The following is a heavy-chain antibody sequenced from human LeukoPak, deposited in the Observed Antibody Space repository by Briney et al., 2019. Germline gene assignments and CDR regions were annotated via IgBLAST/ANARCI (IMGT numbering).Heavy chain of an antibody. V-gene: IGHV3-30*04. Sequence: GGSLRLSCAASGFTFSNYAMLSVPQAPGKGLERGAAMLYDRSNKYYADSVNRRFTISRVNSKSTLYVQIDVLRGEDAAVDYCSGELDASMVLDYWGQGTLVTVSS. D-gene: IGHD2/OR15-2a*01. J-gene: IGHJ4*02. CDR2: MLYDRSNK. CDR1: GFTFSNYA. CDR3: SGELDASMVLDY.